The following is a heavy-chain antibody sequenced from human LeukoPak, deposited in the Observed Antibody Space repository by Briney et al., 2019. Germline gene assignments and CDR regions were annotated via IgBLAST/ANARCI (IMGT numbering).Heavy chain of an antibody. J-gene: IGHJ4*02. V-gene: IGHV3-30*02. CDR2: IWYDGSNK. Sequence: GGSLRLSCAASGFTFSSYGMHWVRQAPGKGPEWVAVIWYDGSNKYYGDSVKGRFTISRDNSKNTLYLQMNSLRAEDTAVYYCANSCSSTSCYSLWGQGTLVTVSS. CDR3: ANSCSSTSCYSL. D-gene: IGHD2-2*01. CDR1: GFTFSSYG.